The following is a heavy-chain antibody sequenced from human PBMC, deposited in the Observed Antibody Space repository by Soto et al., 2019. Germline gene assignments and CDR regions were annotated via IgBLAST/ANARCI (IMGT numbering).Heavy chain of an antibody. D-gene: IGHD6-13*01. CDR3: ATEVYSSSWYGPGYFQH. CDR1: GYTFTSYA. J-gene: IGHJ1*01. V-gene: IGHV1-3*01. CDR2: INAGNGNT. Sequence: ASVKGSCKASGYTFTSYAMHWVRQAPGQRLEWMGWINAGNGNTKYSQKFQGRVTITRDTSASTAYMELSSLRSEDTAVYYCATEVYSSSWYGPGYFQHWGQGTLVTVSS.